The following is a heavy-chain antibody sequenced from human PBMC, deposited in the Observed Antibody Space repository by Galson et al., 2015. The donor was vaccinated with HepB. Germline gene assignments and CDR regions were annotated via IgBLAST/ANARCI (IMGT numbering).Heavy chain of an antibody. V-gene: IGHV1-69*13. CDR2: IIPIFGTA. Sequence: SVKVSCKASGGTFSSYAISWVRQAPGQGLEWMGGIIPIFGTANYAQKFQGRVTITADESTSTAYMELSSLRSEDTAVYYCARADIVEVPAAMPGSYWYFDLWGRGTLVTVSS. D-gene: IGHD2-2*01. CDR3: ARADIVEVPAAMPGSYWYFDL. J-gene: IGHJ2*01. CDR1: GGTFSSYA.